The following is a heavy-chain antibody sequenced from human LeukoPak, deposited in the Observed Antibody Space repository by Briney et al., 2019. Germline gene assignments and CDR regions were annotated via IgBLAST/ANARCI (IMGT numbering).Heavy chain of an antibody. CDR3: ARDKDSGTKHAKIRYEV. V-gene: IGHV4-59*01. J-gene: IGHJ3*01. Sequence: SETLSLTCTVSGGSITNYYWTWIRQPPGKGLEWIGFIYGDGSTKYNPSLKSRVTMSVDTSKNQFSLKLSSATAADSAMYYCARDKDSGTKHAKIRYEVWGQGTMVTVSS. D-gene: IGHD1-26*01. CDR2: IYGDGST. CDR1: GGSITNYY.